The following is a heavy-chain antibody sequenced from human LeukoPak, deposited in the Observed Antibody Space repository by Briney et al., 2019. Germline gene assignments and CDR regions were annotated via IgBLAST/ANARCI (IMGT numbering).Heavy chain of an antibody. CDR3: ARGGEWEWLPLGIYYFDY. CDR2: IYHSGST. Sequence: SETLSLTCAVSGYSISSGYFWAWIRQPPGKGLEWIGSIYHSGSTYYNPSLKSRVTISVDTSKNQFSLKLSSVTAADTAVYYCARGGEWEWLPLGIYYFDYWGQGTLVTVSS. J-gene: IGHJ4*02. V-gene: IGHV4-38-2*01. D-gene: IGHD6-19*01. CDR1: GYSISSGYF.